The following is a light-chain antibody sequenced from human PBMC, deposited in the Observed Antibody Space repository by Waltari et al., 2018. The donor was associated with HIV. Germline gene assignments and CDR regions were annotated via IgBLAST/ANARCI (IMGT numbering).Light chain of an antibody. J-gene: IGKJ3*01. Sequence: EVVMTQSPTTLSVSPGERATLSCRASQSVSSNLAWYQQKPGQAPRLLIYGASTRATGIPARFSDSGSGTEFTLTISSLQSEDFAVYSCQQYNDWPFTFGPGTKVDMK. V-gene: IGKV3-15*01. CDR1: QSVSSN. CDR2: GAS. CDR3: QQYNDWPFT.